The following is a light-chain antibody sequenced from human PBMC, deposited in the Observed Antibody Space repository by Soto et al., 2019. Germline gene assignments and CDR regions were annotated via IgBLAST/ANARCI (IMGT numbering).Light chain of an antibody. CDR1: SSDVGGYNY. J-gene: IGLJ3*02. V-gene: IGLV2-14*03. Sequence: QSALTQPASVSGSPGQSITISCTGTSSDVGGYNYVSWYQQHPGKAPKLMIYDVSNRPSGVSNRFSGSKSGNTASLTISGLQAEDEADYYCNSYTRSNTPSVLFGGGTKLTVL. CDR3: NSYTRSNTPSVL. CDR2: DVS.